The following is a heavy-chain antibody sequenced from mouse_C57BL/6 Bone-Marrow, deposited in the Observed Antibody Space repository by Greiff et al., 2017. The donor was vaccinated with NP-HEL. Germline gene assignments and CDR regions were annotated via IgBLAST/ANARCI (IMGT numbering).Heavy chain of an antibody. CDR1: GYTFTGYW. Sequence: QVQLKQSGAELMKPGASVKLSCKATGYTFTGYWIEWVKQRPGHGLEWIGEILPGSGSTNYNEKFKGKATFTADTSSNTAYMQLSSLTTEDSAIYYCARGGLYGSSYWWYFDVWGTGTTVTVSS. J-gene: IGHJ1*03. D-gene: IGHD1-1*01. CDR3: ARGGLYGSSYWWYFDV. CDR2: ILPGSGST. V-gene: IGHV1-9*01.